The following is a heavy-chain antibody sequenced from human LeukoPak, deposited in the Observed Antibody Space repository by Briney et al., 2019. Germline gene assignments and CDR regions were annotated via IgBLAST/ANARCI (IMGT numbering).Heavy chain of an antibody. CDR3: ARDNNYYGSGSFDY. J-gene: IGHJ4*02. Sequence: PSETLSLTCTVSGGSISSYYWSWLRQPAGKGLEWIGRIYTSGSTNYNPSLKSRVTMSVDTSKNQFSLKLSSVTAADTAVYYCARDNNYYGSGSFDYWGQGTLVTVSS. V-gene: IGHV4-4*07. CDR2: IYTSGST. CDR1: GGSISSYY. D-gene: IGHD3-10*01.